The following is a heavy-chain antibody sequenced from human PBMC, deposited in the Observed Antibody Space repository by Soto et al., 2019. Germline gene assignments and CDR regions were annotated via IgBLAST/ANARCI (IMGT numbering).Heavy chain of an antibody. V-gene: IGHV1-69*02. D-gene: IGHD4-17*01. CDR1: GGTFSSYT. Sequence: QVQLVQSGAEVKKPGSSVKVSCKASGGTFSSYTISWVRQVPGQGLEWMGRIIPILGIANYAQKFQGRVTITADKSTSTAYMELSSLRSEDTAVYYCASEDYGDYVLDYWGQGTLVTVSS. CDR2: IIPILGIA. J-gene: IGHJ4*02. CDR3: ASEDYGDYVLDY.